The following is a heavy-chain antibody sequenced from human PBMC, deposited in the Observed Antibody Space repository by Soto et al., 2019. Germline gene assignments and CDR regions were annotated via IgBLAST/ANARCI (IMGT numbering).Heavy chain of an antibody. V-gene: IGHV1-18*01. CDR2: ISAYNGHT. D-gene: IGHD1-1*01. J-gene: IGHJ4*02. Sequence: QVQLVQSGAEVKKPGASVKVSCKASGYTLTNYGITWLRQAPGQGPEWMGWISAYNGHTKYAQNLQGRVTMTTETSTGTAYMELTTLRSDYTALYYCARGDGNYFDYWGQGTVVTVSS. CDR1: GYTLTNYG. CDR3: ARGDGNYFDY.